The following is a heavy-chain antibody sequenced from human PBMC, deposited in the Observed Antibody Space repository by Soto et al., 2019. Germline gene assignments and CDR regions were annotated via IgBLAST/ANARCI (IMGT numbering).Heavy chain of an antibody. J-gene: IGHJ3*02. D-gene: IGHD4-17*01. V-gene: IGHV4-39*01. CDR3: ARATVTTGDAFDI. CDR2: IYYSGST. CDR1: GGSISSSSYY. Sequence: SETLSLTCTVSGGSISSSSYYWGWIRQPPGKGLEWIGSIYYSGSTYYNPSLKSRVTISVDTSKNQFSLKLSSVTAADTAVYYCARATVTTGDAFDIWGQGTMVTVSS.